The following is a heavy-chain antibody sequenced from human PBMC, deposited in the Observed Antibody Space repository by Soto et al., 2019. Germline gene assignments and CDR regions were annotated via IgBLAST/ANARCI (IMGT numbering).Heavy chain of an antibody. J-gene: IGHJ4*02. Sequence: PSETLSLTCAVYGGSFSGYYWSWIRQPPGKGLEWIGEINHSGSTNYNPSLKSRVTISVDTSKNQFSLKLSSVTAAGTAVYYCARRRRWLLGTIDYWGQGTLVTVSS. CDR1: GGSFSGYY. CDR3: ARRRRWLLGTIDY. D-gene: IGHD2-21*01. V-gene: IGHV4-34*01. CDR2: INHSGST.